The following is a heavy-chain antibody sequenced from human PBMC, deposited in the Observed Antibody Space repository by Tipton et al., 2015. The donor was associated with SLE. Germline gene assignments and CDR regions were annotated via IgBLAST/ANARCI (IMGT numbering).Heavy chain of an antibody. CDR2: IYSSGRT. V-gene: IGHV4-4*07. CDR3: ARRGWVDAFDI. CDR1: GGAISTFY. D-gene: IGHD6-19*01. J-gene: IGHJ3*02. Sequence: TLSLTCTVSGGAISTFYWSWIRQSAGKGLEWIGRIYSSGRTNYNPSLKSRVTMSVDTSRKQFSLKLTSVTAADTAVYYCARRGWVDAFDIWGQGTMAIVSS.